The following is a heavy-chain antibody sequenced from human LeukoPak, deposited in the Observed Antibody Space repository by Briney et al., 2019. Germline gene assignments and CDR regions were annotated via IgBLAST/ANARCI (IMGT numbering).Heavy chain of an antibody. V-gene: IGHV4-30-2*01. D-gene: IGHD4-17*01. CDR2: IYHSGST. CDR3: ARGTPGDYPFDY. J-gene: IGHJ4*02. Sequence: PSQTLSLTYAVSGGSISSGGYSWSWIRQPPGKGLEWIGYIYHSGSTYYNPSLKSRVTISVDRSKNQFSLKLSSVTAADTAVYYCARGTPGDYPFDYWGQGTLVTVSS. CDR1: GGSISSGGYS.